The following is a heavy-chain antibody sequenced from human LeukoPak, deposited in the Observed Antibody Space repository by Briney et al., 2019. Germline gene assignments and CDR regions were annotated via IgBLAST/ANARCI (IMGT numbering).Heavy chain of an antibody. D-gene: IGHD3-10*01. Sequence: PGGSLRLSCAASGFTFSSYGMHWVRQAPGKGLEWVAFIRYDGSNKYYADSVKGRFTISRDNSKNTLYLQMNSLRADETAVYYCAKALYGSGSSPFDYWGQGTLVTVSS. J-gene: IGHJ4*02. V-gene: IGHV3-30*02. CDR3: AKALYGSGSSPFDY. CDR2: IRYDGSNK. CDR1: GFTFSSYG.